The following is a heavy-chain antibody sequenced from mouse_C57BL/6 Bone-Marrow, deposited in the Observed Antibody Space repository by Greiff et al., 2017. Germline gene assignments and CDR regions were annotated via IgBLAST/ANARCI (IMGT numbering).Heavy chain of an antibody. CDR2: IDPANGNT. V-gene: IGHV14-3*01. CDR1: GFNIKNTY. J-gene: IGHJ2*01. Sequence: VQLKESVAELVRPGASVKLSCTASGFNIKNTYMPWVKQRPEQGLEWIGRIDPANGNTNYDPKFQGKATITADTSSNTAYLQLSSLTSEDTAVYYGASPRVTVDYWGQGTTLTVSS. D-gene: IGHD2-2*01. CDR3: ASPRVTVDY.